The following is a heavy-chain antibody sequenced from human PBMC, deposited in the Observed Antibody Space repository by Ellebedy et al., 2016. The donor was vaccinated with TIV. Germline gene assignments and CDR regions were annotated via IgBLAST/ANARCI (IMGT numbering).Heavy chain of an antibody. D-gene: IGHD6-19*01. CDR1: SGFLSSGY. CDR2: IDYSGAA. V-gene: IGHV4-59*01. Sequence: MPSETLSLTCTVSSGFLSSGYWSWLRQPPGEGLEWIGYIDYSGAANYNPTLRSRVTISLDSSKSQYSLKVSTVTAADTAVYYCAKGAGWYNYWGHGILVTVSS. J-gene: IGHJ4*01. CDR3: AKGAGWYNY.